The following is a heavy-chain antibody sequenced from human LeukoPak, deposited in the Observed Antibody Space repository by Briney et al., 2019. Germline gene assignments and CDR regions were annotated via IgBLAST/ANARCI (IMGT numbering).Heavy chain of an antibody. Sequence: PSETLSLTCTVSGGSISSYYWSWIRQPPGKGLEWIGYIYYSGSTNYNPSLKSRVTISVDTSKNQFSLKLSSVTAADTAVYYCAQSGGWYWFDYWGQGTLVTVSS. J-gene: IGHJ4*02. V-gene: IGHV4-59*01. CDR2: IYYSGST. D-gene: IGHD6-19*01. CDR1: GGSISSYY. CDR3: AQSGGWYWFDY.